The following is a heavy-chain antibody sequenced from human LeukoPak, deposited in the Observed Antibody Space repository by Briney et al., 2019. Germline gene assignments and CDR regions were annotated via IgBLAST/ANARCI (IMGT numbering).Heavy chain of an antibody. D-gene: IGHD3-22*01. CDR2: TGAGGDIT. J-gene: IGHJ4*02. Sequence: GGSLRLSCVGSGFTFSSHAISWVRQAPGKGPEWVSATGAGGDITYYADSVKGRFTIFRDNSKNTLYLQLNSLRIEDTAIYYCVYYDSSGYYYGRLRYWGQGTLVTVSS. CDR3: VYYDSSGYYYGRLRY. V-gene: IGHV3-23*01. CDR1: GFTFSSHA.